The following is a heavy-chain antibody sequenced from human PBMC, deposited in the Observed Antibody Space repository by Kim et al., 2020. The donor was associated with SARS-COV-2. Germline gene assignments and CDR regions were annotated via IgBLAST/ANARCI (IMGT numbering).Heavy chain of an antibody. CDR2: IIPVSGKV. CDR3: ARSGFSFIDH. Sequence: SVKVSCRASGGNLSSFAISWVRQAPGQGLEWLGAIIPVSGKVNYAPRFQDRVTFSAEKSTTTASMELTRLISEDTAIYYCARSGFSFIDHWGPGSLVSV. CDR1: GGNLSSFA. V-gene: IGHV1-69*06. D-gene: IGHD5-12*01. J-gene: IGHJ4*02.